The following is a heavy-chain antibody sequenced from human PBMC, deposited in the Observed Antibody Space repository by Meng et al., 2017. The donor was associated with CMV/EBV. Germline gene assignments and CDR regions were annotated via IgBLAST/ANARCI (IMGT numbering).Heavy chain of an antibody. CDR2: INPNSSGT. Sequence: ASVKVSCKASGYTFTGYYMHWVRQAPGQGLEWMGWINPNSSGTNYAQKFQGRVTMTRDTSISTAYMELSRLRSDDTAVYYCARDLYDDFWSGYYFYYGMDVWGQGTTVTVSS. CDR3: ARDLYDDFWSGYYFYYGMDV. J-gene: IGHJ6*02. CDR1: GYTFTGYY. V-gene: IGHV1-2*02. D-gene: IGHD3-3*01.